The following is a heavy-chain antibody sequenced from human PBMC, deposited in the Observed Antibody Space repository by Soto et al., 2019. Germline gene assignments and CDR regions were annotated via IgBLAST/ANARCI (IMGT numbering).Heavy chain of an antibody. D-gene: IGHD1-1*01. V-gene: IGHV3-23*01. J-gene: IGHJ4*02. Sequence: GGSLRLSCAASGFTFSSYAMSWVRQAPGKGLEWVSAISGSGGSTYYADSVKGRFTISRDNSKKTLYLQMNSLRAEDTAVYYCAKRMLEGRSGTTPPFDYWGQGTLVTVSS. CDR1: GFTFSSYA. CDR3: AKRMLEGRSGTTPPFDY. CDR2: ISGSGGST.